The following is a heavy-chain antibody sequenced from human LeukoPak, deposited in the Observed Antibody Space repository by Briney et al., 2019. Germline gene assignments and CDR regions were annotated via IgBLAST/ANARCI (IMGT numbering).Heavy chain of an antibody. CDR2: ISGSGGST. J-gene: IGHJ3*01. D-gene: IGHD6-25*01. CDR1: GFTFTNYA. CDR3: AKDLYPIRSVFDF. V-gene: IGHV3-23*01. Sequence: GGSLRLSCAASGFTFTNYAMSWVRQAPGKGLEWVSAISGSGGSTYYADSVKGRFTISRDNSENTLYLQMNSLRAEDTAVYYCAKDLYPIRSVFDFWGQGTMVTVSS.